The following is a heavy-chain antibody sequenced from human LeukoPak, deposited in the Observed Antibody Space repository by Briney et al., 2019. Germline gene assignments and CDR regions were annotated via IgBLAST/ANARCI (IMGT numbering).Heavy chain of an antibody. CDR2: IWYDGSNK. CDR3: ARDKGWYYFDY. Sequence: GGSLSLSCAASGFTFSSYGMHWVRQAPGKGLEWVAVIWYDGSNKYYADSVKGRFTISRDNSKNTLYLQMNSLRAEDTAVYYCARDKGWYYFDYWGQGTLVIVSS. D-gene: IGHD6-19*01. CDR1: GFTFSSYG. V-gene: IGHV3-33*01. J-gene: IGHJ4*02.